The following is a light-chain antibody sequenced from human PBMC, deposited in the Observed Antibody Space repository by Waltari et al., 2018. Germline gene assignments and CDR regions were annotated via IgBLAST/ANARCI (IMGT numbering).Light chain of an antibody. CDR3: CSYAGSSSSTV. CDR1: TSNIGDNNL. J-gene: IGLJ3*02. V-gene: IGLV2-23*02. CDR2: EVS. Sequence: QSALTQPASVSGSPGQSITISCTGTTSNIGDNNLVPWYQQHPGKAPKVIIYEVSKRPSGVSNRFSGSKSDNTASLTISGVQAEDEADYYCCSYAGSSSSTVFGGGTKVTVL.